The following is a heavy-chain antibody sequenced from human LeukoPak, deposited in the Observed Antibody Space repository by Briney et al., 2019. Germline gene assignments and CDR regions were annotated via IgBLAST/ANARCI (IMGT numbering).Heavy chain of an antibody. CDR1: GFTFSSYW. CDR2: IKQDGSEK. J-gene: IGHJ4*02. V-gene: IGHV3-7*01. D-gene: IGHD6-19*01. Sequence: QAGGSLRLSCAASGFTFSSYWMSWVRQAPGKGLEWVANIKQDGSEKHYVDSVKGRFTISRDNAKNSLYLQMNSLRAEDTAVYYCARESGWFEDENLGDILSQRRNYFDYWGQGTLVTVSS. CDR3: ARESGWFEDENLGDILSQRRNYFDY.